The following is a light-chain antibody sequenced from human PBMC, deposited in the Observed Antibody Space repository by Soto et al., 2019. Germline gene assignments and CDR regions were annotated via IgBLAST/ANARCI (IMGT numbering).Light chain of an antibody. Sequence: SYELTQPPSVSVAPGKTARITCGGSNIGSKSVHWFQQRPGQAPVLVIYYDSDRPSGIPERFSGSNSGNTATLTISRVEAGDEADYYCQVWDSGSDHVVFGGGTKLTVL. CDR1: NIGSKS. J-gene: IGLJ2*01. V-gene: IGLV3-21*04. CDR3: QVWDSGSDHVV. CDR2: YDS.